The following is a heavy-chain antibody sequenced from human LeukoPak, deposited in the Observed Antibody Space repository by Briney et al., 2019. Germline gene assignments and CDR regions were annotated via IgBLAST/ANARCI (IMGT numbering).Heavy chain of an antibody. J-gene: IGHJ6*03. CDR2: ISSSGAYI. D-gene: IGHD3-10*01. CDR3: ERGDGSGTYKDYYMDV. V-gene: IGHV3-21*01. CDR1: GFTFSRYT. Sequence: PGGSLRLSCAASGFTFSRYTMSWVRQAPGKGLEWVSSISSSGAYIYYADSVKGRFTISRDNAKNSLYLQMNSLRAEDTAVYYCERGDGSGTYKDYYMDVWGKGTTVTVSS.